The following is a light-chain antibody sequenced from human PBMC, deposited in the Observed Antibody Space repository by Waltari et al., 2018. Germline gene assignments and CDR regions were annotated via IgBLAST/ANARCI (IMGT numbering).Light chain of an antibody. V-gene: IGKV1-39*01. CDR2: AAS. Sequence: DIQMTQSPSSLSASVGDRVTITCRASQSISSYLNWYQQKPGKAPKLLIYAASSLQSGVPSRFSGSGSGTDFTLTISSLQPEDFATYYCQQSYGKGTFGQGTKVEIK. J-gene: IGKJ1*01. CDR3: QQSYGKGT. CDR1: QSISSY.